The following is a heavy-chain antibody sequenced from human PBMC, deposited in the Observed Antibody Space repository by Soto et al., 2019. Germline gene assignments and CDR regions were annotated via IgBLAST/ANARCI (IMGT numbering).Heavy chain of an antibody. J-gene: IGHJ4*02. Sequence: SVKVSCKASGGTFSSYTISWVRQAPGQGLEWMGRIIPILGIANYAQKFQGRVTITADKSTSTAYMELSSLRSEDTAVYYCARDRPDISYFLDYSAQGSLVIGSS. D-gene: IGHD3-9*01. V-gene: IGHV1-69*04. CDR3: ARDRPDISYFLDY. CDR1: GGTFSSYT. CDR2: IIPILGIA.